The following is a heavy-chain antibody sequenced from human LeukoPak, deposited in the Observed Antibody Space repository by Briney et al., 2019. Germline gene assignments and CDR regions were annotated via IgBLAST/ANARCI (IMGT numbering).Heavy chain of an antibody. D-gene: IGHD3-3*01. CDR1: GGSFSGYY. CDR2: INHSGST. Sequence: SETLSLTCAVYGGSFSGYYWSWIRQPPGKGLEWIGEINHSGSTNYNPSLKSRVTISVDTSKNQFSLKLSSVTAADTAVYYCAREPVRTIFGVVTGNYWGQGTLVTVSS. V-gene: IGHV4-34*01. J-gene: IGHJ4*02. CDR3: AREPVRTIFGVVTGNY.